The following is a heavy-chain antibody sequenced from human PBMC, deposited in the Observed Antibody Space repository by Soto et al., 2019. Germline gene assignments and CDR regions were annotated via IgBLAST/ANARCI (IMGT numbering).Heavy chain of an antibody. CDR3: AGPLGYSSSWYEYYYYGMDV. D-gene: IGHD6-13*01. V-gene: IGHV1-58*01. Sequence: SVKVSCKASGFTFTSSAVQWVRQARGQRLEWIGWIVVGSGNTNYAQKFQERVTITRDMSTSTAYMELSSLRSEDTAVYYCAGPLGYSSSWYEYYYYGMDVWGHGTTVTVSS. CDR1: GFTFTSSA. J-gene: IGHJ6*02. CDR2: IVVGSGNT.